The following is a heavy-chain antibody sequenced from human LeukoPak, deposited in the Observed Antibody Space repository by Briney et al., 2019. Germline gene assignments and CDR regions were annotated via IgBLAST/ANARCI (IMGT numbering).Heavy chain of an antibody. CDR2: IYSGGST. Sequence: PGGSLRLSCAASGFTFSSYAMSWVRQAPGKGLEWVSVIYSGGSTYYADSVKGRFTISRDNVKNTLSLQMNSLRAEDTAVYYCAREYSSGWTSDYWGQGTLVTVSS. J-gene: IGHJ4*02. D-gene: IGHD6-19*01. CDR3: AREYSSGWTSDY. V-gene: IGHV3-66*01. CDR1: GFTFSSYA.